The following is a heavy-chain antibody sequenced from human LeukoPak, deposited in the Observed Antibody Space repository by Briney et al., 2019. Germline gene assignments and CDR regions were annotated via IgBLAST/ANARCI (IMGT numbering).Heavy chain of an antibody. CDR2: INHSGST. CDR3: ARRGSSGKFDY. CDR1: GGSFSGYY. J-gene: IGHJ4*02. D-gene: IGHD3-22*01. V-gene: IGHV4-34*01. Sequence: PSETLSLTCAVYGGSFSGYYWSWIRQPPGKGLEWIGEINHSGSTNYNPSLKSRVTISVDTSKNQFSLKLSSVTAADTAVYYCARRGSSGKFDYWGQGTLVTVSS.